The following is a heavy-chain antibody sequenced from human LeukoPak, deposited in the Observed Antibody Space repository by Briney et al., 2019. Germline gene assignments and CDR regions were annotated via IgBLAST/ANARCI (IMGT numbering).Heavy chain of an antibody. D-gene: IGHD2-2*01. V-gene: IGHV4-34*01. CDR3: ATRYCSSTSCYPDWFDP. Sequence: SETLSLTCAVYGGSFSGYYWSWIRQPPGKGLEWIGEINHSGSTNYNPSLKSRVAISEDTSKNQFSLKLSSVTAAGTAVYYCATRYCSSTSCYPDWFDPWGQGTLVTVSS. J-gene: IGHJ5*02. CDR2: INHSGST. CDR1: GGSFSGYY.